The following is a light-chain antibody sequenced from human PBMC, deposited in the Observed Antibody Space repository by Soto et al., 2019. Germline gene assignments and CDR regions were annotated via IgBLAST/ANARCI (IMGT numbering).Light chain of an antibody. CDR3: QQYNVWHPIT. Sequence: EIVMTQSPATLSVSPGERATLSCRASQSVINKLAWYQQKPGQAPRLVIYDTSTRATGIPARFSGSGSGTEFTLTISSLQSEDYAVYYCQQYNVWHPITFGQGTRLEIK. V-gene: IGKV3-15*01. CDR2: DTS. CDR1: QSVINK. J-gene: IGKJ5*01.